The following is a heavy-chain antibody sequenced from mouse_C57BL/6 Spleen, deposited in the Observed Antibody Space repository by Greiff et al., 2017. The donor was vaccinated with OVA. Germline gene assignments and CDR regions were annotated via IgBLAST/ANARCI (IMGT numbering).Heavy chain of an antibody. CDR3: ARGTGTNLDY. D-gene: IGHD4-1*01. CDR1: GYAFSSSW. J-gene: IGHJ2*01. V-gene: IGHV1-82*01. CDR2: IYPGDGDT. Sequence: VQVVESGPELVKPGASVKISCKASGYAFSSSWLNWVKQRPGKGLEWIGRIYPGDGDTNYNGKFKGKATLTADKSSSTAYMQLSSLSSEDSAVYFGARGTGTNLDYWGQGTTLTVSS.